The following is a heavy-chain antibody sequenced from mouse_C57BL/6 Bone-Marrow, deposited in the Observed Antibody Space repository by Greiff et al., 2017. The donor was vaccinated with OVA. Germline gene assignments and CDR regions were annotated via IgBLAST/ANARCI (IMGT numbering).Heavy chain of an antibody. J-gene: IGHJ2*01. D-gene: IGHD1-1*01. CDR1: GFNITDYY. V-gene: IGHV14-1*01. Sequence: VQLQQSGAELVRPGASVKLSCKASGFNITDYYMHWVKQRPEQGLEWIGRIDPEDGDTEYAPKFQGKATMTADKSSNTAYLQLSSLTSEDTAVYYCTSTTVVPYSFDYWGQGTTLTVSS. CDR3: TSTTVVPYSFDY. CDR2: IDPEDGDT.